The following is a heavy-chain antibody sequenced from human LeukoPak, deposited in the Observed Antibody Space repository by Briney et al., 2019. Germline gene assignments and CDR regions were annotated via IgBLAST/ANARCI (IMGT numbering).Heavy chain of an antibody. J-gene: IGHJ4*02. CDR3: AKDPVLRYFYWQHIGLVLDY. V-gene: IGHV3-33*03. Sequence: PGGSLRLSCAASGISFSSHCMHWVRQAPGKGLEWVAVIWYDGSNIYYAHSVKGRFTISRDNSKNTLYLQMNSLRAEDTAVYYCAKDPVLRYFYWQHIGLVLDYWGQGTLVTVSS. CDR2: IWYDGSNI. D-gene: IGHD3-9*01. CDR1: GISFSSHC.